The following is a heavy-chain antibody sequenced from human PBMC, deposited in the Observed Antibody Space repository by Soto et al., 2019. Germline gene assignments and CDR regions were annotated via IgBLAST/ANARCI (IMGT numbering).Heavy chain of an antibody. D-gene: IGHD3-3*01. J-gene: IGHJ6*02. CDR1: GGSISSYY. Sequence: QVQLQESGPGLVKPSETLSLTCTVSGGSISSYYWSWIRQPPGKGLEWIGYIYYSGRTNYNPSLKSRVAITVDTSKNQFSLKLSSVTAADTAVYYCARDGGFYYGMDVWGQGTTVTVSS. V-gene: IGHV4-59*01. CDR3: ARDGGFYYGMDV. CDR2: IYYSGRT.